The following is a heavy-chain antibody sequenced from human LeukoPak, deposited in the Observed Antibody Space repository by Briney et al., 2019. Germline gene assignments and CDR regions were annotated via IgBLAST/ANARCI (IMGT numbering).Heavy chain of an antibody. CDR2: ISSSSSYI. D-gene: IGHD5-12*01. CDR3: ARDQRGYSGYEIDY. Sequence: GGSLRLSCAASGLTFSSYSMNWVRQAPGKGLEWVSSISSSSSYIYYADSVKGRLTISRDNAKNSLYLQMNSLRAEDTAVYYCARDQRGYSGYEIDYWGQGTLVTVSS. CDR1: GLTFSSYS. V-gene: IGHV3-21*01. J-gene: IGHJ4*02.